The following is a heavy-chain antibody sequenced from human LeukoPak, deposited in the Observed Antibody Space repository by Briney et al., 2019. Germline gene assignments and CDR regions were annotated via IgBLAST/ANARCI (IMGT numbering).Heavy chain of an antibody. D-gene: IGHD5-24*01. CDR3: ARDYKYAFDN. CDR2: IGIDSGNT. J-gene: IGHJ4*02. V-gene: IGHV3-48*01. CDR1: GFTFNTYS. Sequence: GGSLRLSCVASGFTFNTYSMNWFRQAPGKGLEWISYIGIDSGNTNYADSVKGRFTISGDKAKNSLYLQMNSLRVEDTAVYYCARDYKYAFDNWGQGTLVTVSS.